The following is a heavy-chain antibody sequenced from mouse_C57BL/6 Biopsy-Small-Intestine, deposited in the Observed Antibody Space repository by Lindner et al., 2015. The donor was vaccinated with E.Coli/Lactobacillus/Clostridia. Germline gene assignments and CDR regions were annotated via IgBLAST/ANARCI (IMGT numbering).Heavy chain of an antibody. CDR2: INPYSGGT. CDR3: ARDSGRPGRYWYFDL. Sequence: SVKVSCKTSGYTFTSNYMHWVRQAPGRGLEWMGWINPYSGGTHYAQKFQDRVTLTRDTSMTTAYLELSRLTSDDTAVYYCARDSGRPGRYWYFDLWGRGTLVTVSS. J-gene: IGHJ1*01. CDR1: GYTFTSNY. D-gene: IGHD3-1*01. V-gene: IGHV1-72*04.